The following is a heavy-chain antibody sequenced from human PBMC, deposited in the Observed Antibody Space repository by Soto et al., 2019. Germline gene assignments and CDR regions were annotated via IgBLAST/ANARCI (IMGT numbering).Heavy chain of an antibody. Sequence: GGSLRLSCAASGFTFSSYWMSWVRQAPGKGLEWVANIKQDGSEKYYVDSVKGRFTISRDNAKNSLYLQMNSLRAEDTAVYYCARAGGYSGYDYYYGMDVWGQGTXVTVSS. CDR3: ARAGGYSGYDYYYGMDV. CDR1: GFTFSSYW. J-gene: IGHJ6*02. V-gene: IGHV3-7*05. CDR2: IKQDGSEK. D-gene: IGHD5-12*01.